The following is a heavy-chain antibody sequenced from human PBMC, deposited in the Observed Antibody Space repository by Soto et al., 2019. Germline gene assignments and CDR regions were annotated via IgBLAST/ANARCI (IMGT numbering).Heavy chain of an antibody. Sequence: EVQLLESGGGLVQPGGSLRLSCAASGFTFSSYAMSWVRQAPGKGLEWVSAISGSGGSTYYADSVKGRFTISRDNSKNTLYLQMNSLRAEDTAVYYCAKGGSYYYDSSGYYFDYWGQGTLVTVSS. CDR3: AKGGSYYYDSSGYYFDY. CDR2: ISGSGGST. V-gene: IGHV3-23*01. D-gene: IGHD3-22*01. J-gene: IGHJ4*02. CDR1: GFTFSSYA.